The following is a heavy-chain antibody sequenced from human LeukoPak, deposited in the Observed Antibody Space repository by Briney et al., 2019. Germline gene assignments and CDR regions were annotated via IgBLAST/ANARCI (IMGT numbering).Heavy chain of an antibody. Sequence: GGSLRLSCAASGFTFSSYAMSWVRQAPGKRLEWVSGISGSGGSTYYADSVKGRFTISRDNSKNTLYLQMNSLRAEDTAVYYCAKDGVLYYYDSSDYDYEYYYYYMDVWGKGTTVTVSS. V-gene: IGHV3-23*01. J-gene: IGHJ6*03. CDR2: ISGSGGST. CDR3: AKDGVLYYYDSSDYDYEYYYYYMDV. CDR1: GFTFSSYA. D-gene: IGHD3-22*01.